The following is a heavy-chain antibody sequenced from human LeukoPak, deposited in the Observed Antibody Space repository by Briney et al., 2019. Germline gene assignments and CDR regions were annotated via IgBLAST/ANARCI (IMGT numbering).Heavy chain of an antibody. CDR1: GYTFTSYD. V-gene: IGHV1-8*01. J-gene: IGHJ3*02. CDR2: MNPNSGNT. Sequence: ASVKVSCKASGYTFTSYDINWVRQATGQGLEWMGWMNPNSGNTGYAQKFQGRVTMTRNTSISTAYMELSSLRSEDTAVYYCATGPDIVVVPAANAFDIWGQGTMVTVSS. CDR3: ATGPDIVVVPAANAFDI. D-gene: IGHD2-2*01.